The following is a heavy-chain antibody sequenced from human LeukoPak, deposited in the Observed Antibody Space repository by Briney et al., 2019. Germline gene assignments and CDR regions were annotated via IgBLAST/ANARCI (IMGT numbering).Heavy chain of an antibody. J-gene: IGHJ4*02. V-gene: IGHV3-11*04. CDR1: GFTFSDYY. CDR2: ISDSGSAP. D-gene: IGHD1-26*01. Sequence: GGSLRLSCAASGFTFSDYYMSWIRQVPGKGLEWVSYISDSGSAPYYADSVKGRFTISRDNAKNSVYLQMNSLRAEDTAVYYCARDLYSGSSPFDCWGQGTPVAVSS. CDR3: ARDLYSGSSPFDC.